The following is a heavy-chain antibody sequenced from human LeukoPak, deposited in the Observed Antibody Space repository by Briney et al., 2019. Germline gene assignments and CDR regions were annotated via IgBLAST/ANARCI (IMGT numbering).Heavy chain of an antibody. V-gene: IGHV4-34*01. D-gene: IGHD2-15*01. CDR1: GGSFSGYY. Sequence: SETLSLTCAVYGGSFSGYYWSWIRQPPGKGLEWIGEINHSGSTNYNPSLKSRVTISVDTSKNQFSLKLSSVTAADTAVYYCARVKEDCSGGSCYRLYNWFDPWGQGTLVTVSS. CDR3: ARVKEDCSGGSCYRLYNWFDP. CDR2: INHSGST. J-gene: IGHJ5*02.